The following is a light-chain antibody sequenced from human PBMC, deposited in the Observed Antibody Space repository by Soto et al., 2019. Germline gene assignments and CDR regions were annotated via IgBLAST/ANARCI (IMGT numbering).Light chain of an antibody. CDR1: QGVNSTY. Sequence: EIVLTQSPGTLSLSPRERATLSSRASQGVNSTYLAWYQQRLGQAPRLLIFGASSRATGIPDRFSGSGSGTDFSLSISRLEPEDFAVYYCQLYGNSPPMYTFGQGTKVEIK. J-gene: IGKJ2*01. CDR3: QLYGNSPPMYT. V-gene: IGKV3-20*01. CDR2: GAS.